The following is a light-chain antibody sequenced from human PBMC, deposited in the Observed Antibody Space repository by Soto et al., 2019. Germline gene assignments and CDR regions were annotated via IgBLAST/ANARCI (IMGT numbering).Light chain of an antibody. CDR2: GTS. J-gene: IGKJ1*01. Sequence: EIVMTQSPAPLSVSPGEIATLSCRASQSVSSNLAWYQQKPGQAPRILIYGTSTRATGVPARFSGSGSGTECTLTVSRLQCEDFAVYYCQQYNNWPRTCGEGTKVGIK. CDR1: QSVSSN. V-gene: IGKV3-15*01. CDR3: QQYNNWPRT.